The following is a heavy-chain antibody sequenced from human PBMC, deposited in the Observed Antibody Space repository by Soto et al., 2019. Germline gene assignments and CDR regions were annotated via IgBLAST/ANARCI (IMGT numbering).Heavy chain of an antibody. CDR1: GFSLSTSAAG. CDR2: LDWDGDE. V-gene: IGHV2-5*02. CDR3: EHRRGSSDWSPIEH. D-gene: IGHD6-19*01. J-gene: IGHJ4*02. Sequence: QITLKESGPTLVKPTQTLTLTCTFSGFSLSTSAAGVGWIRQHPGKALEWLALLDWDGDERYSPSPKSRLTITKDSSRNQVVLTMTNMNPVDPATYYCEHRRGSSDWSPIEHGGQVTVVSVSP.